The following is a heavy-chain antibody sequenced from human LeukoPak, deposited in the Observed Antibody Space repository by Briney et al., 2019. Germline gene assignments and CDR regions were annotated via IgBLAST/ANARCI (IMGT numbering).Heavy chain of an antibody. CDR1: GGSISSYY. D-gene: IGHD2-2*02. CDR2: IYYSGST. J-gene: IGHJ5*02. Sequence: SETLSLTCTVSGGSISSYYWSWIRQPPGKGLEWIGYIYYSGSTNYNPSLKSRVTISVDTSKNQFSLKLSSVTAADTAVYYCAGTYYSSTSCYNPSVWFDPWGQGTLVTVSS. CDR3: AGTYYSSTSCYNPSVWFDP. V-gene: IGHV4-59*08.